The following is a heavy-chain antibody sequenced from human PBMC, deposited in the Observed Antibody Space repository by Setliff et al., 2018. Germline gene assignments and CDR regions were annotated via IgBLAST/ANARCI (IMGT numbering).Heavy chain of an antibody. CDR3: ARDGVFYAMDV. CDR2: INGDGSIT. D-gene: IGHD3-10*01. Sequence: GSLRLSCGASGFTFRKYWMYWVRQVPGKGLVWVARINGDGSITNYADSVKGRFTISRDNARNTLYLQMNSLRAEDTALYYCARDGVFYAMDVWGRGTTVTVSS. V-gene: IGHV3-74*01. J-gene: IGHJ6*02. CDR1: GFTFRKYW.